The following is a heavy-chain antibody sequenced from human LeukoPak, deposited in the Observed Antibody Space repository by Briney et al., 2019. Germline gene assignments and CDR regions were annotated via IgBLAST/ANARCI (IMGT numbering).Heavy chain of an antibody. CDR1: GFTFDDYA. J-gene: IGHJ4*02. V-gene: IGHV3-43*02. Sequence: GGSLRLSCAASGFTFDDYAMHWVRQAPGGGLEWISLISGDGVTTYYVDSVKGRFTISRDNSKNSLYLQMNSLRTEDTALYYCARGAPIDYWGQGTLVTVSS. CDR2: ISGDGVTT. CDR3: ARGAPIDY.